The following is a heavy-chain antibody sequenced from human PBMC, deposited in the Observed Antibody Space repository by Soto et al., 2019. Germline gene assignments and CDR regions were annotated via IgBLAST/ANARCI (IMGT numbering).Heavy chain of an antibody. J-gene: IGHJ4*02. CDR2: ISAHNGNT. D-gene: IGHD1-1*01. CDR1: GYTFTSYG. V-gene: IGHV1-18*01. CDR3: ARGRYGDY. Sequence: QVHLVQSGAEVKKPGASVKVSCKASGYTFTSYGITWGRQAPGQGLEWMGWISAHNGNTDYAQKIQGRAIVTRDTSTSTAYMELRSLISDDTAVYYCARGRYGDYWGQGALVTVSS.